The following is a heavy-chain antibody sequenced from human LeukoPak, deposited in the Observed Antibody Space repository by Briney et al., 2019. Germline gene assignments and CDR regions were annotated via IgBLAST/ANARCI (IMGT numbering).Heavy chain of an antibody. D-gene: IGHD6-19*01. J-gene: IGHJ4*02. CDR3: ARDVVYSSGWQKRSYNFDY. CDR2: INLNSGGT. Sequence: ASVKLSCTASGYTFTGYYIHWVRHAPAPGLGRMGWINLNSGGTNYAQKCQGRVTITRDTSISTSYMELNRLISDDTAVYYGARDVVYSSGWQKRSYNFDYWGQGTLVTVSS. CDR1: GYTFTGYY. V-gene: IGHV1-2*02.